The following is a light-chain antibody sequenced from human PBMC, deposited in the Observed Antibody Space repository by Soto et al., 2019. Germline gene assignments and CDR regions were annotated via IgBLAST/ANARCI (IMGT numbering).Light chain of an antibody. J-gene: IGKJ3*01. CDR2: WGS. CDR1: HSLLQSSGYSN. V-gene: IGKV2-28*01. Sequence: DIVMTQSPLSLPVTSGEPASISCRSSHSLLQSSGYSNLDWYLQKPGHSPQLLIYWGSNRASGVPDRFSGSGSGTDFTLKISRVEAEDVAVYYCMQALQTPLAFGPGTKVDIK. CDR3: MQALQTPLA.